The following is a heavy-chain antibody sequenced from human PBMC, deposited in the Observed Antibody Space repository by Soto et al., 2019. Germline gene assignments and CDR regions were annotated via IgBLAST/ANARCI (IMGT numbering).Heavy chain of an antibody. CDR2: ISYDGSNK. V-gene: IGHV3-30*18. J-gene: IGHJ4*02. CDR1: GFTFSSYG. Sequence: QVQLVESGGGVVQPGRSLRLSCAASGFTFSSYGMHWVRQAPGKGLEWVAVISYDGSNKYYADSVKGRFTISRDNSKNTLYLQMNSLRAEDTAVYYCAKETDAGYLDYWGQGTLVTVSS. CDR3: AKETDAGYLDY.